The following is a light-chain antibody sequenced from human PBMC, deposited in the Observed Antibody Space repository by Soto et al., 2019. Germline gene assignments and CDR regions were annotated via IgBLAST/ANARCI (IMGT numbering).Light chain of an antibody. J-gene: IGLJ2*01. CDR2: GNS. V-gene: IGLV1-40*01. Sequence: QSVLTQPPSVSGAPGQRVTISCTGYISNIGAGYDVHWYRQRPGTAPKILIYGNSNRPSGVPDRFSGSKSGTSASLAITGLQAQDEADYYCQSYDSSLSVVFGGGAQLTVL. CDR1: ISNIGAGYD. CDR3: QSYDSSLSVV.